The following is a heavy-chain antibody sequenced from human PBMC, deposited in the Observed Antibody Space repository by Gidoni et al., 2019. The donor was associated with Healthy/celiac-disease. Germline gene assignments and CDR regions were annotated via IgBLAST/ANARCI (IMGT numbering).Heavy chain of an antibody. Sequence: QVQLVESGGGVVEPGRSLRLSCSASGFTFSSYAMHWVRQAPGKGMEWVAVIQYEGSNKYYADSVKGRFTSSRDNAKNTLYLKMNSLRAEDTAVYYCARPQNQLGGLFDYWGQGTLVTVSS. D-gene: IGHD2-2*01. J-gene: IGHJ4*02. CDR2: IQYEGSNK. CDR1: GFTFSSYA. CDR3: ARPQNQLGGLFDY. V-gene: IGHV3-30-3*01.